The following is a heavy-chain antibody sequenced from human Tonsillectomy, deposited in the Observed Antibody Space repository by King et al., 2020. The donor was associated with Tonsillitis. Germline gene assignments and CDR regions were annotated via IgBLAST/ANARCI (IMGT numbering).Heavy chain of an antibody. Sequence: LQLQESGPGLVKPSETLSLTCTVSGGSISSSSYYWGWIRQPPGKGLEWIGSIYYSGSTYYNPSLKSRVTISVDTSKNQVSLKLSSVTAADTAVYYCARQRVWSGWYVWFDPWGQGTLVTVSS. CDR1: GGSISSSSYY. D-gene: IGHD6-19*01. J-gene: IGHJ5*02. V-gene: IGHV4-39*01. CDR2: IYYSGST. CDR3: ARQRVWSGWYVWFDP.